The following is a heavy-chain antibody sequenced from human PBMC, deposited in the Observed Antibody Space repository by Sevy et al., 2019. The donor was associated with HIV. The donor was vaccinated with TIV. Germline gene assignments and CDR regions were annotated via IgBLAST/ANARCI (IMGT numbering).Heavy chain of an antibody. CDR1: GFTFSSYW. V-gene: IGHV3-7*01. D-gene: IGHD6-19*01. CDR3: ATLSSPMPNSGWYDFFDH. Sequence: GGSLRLSCAASGFTFSSYWMSWVRQAPGKGLEWVANIKQDGSEKYYVDSVKGRFTISRDNAKNSPYLQMSSLRAEDTAVYYCATLSSPMPNSGWYDFFDHWGQGTLVTVSS. J-gene: IGHJ4*02. CDR2: IKQDGSEK.